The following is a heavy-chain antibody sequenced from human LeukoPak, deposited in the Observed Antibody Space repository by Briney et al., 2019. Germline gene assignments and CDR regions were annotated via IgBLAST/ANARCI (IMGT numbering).Heavy chain of an antibody. CDR1: GFTFNNFA. D-gene: IGHD3-22*01. V-gene: IGHV3-23*01. Sequence: PGGSLRLSCAASGFTFNNFAMSWVRQAPGKGLEWVSTISGSGGNTYSADSVKGRFTISRDNSKKTLYVQMNSLRAEDTAVYYCAKAASRNYYDSSGYSLDYWGQGTLVTVSS. CDR3: AKAASRNYYDSSGYSLDY. CDR2: ISGSGGNT. J-gene: IGHJ4*02.